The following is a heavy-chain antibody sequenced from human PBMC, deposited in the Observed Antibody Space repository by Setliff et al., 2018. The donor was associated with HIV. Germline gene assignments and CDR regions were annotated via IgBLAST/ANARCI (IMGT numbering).Heavy chain of an antibody. CDR3: ARDANDFWSGYYDYYYYMDV. V-gene: IGHV3-30*03. CDR1: GFTFSSYV. D-gene: IGHD3-3*01. CDR2: MSTDGGIK. Sequence: GGSLRLSCAASGFTFSSYVLHWVRQAPGKGLEWVAVMSTDGGIKIYADSVQGRFTTSRDNSKNTLFLQMNSLRPEDTAVYYCARDANDFWSGYYDYYYYMDVWGKGTTVTVSS. J-gene: IGHJ6*03.